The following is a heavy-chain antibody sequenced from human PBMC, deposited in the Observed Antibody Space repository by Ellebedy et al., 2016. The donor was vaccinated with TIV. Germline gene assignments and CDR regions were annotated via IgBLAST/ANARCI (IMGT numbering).Heavy chain of an antibody. J-gene: IGHJ4*02. CDR2: LDARVGST. Sequence: ASVKVSCKTSGYTFTNYYFHWIRQAPGRGLEWMGVLDARVGSTTYAQSLQGRVTITRDTSTRTVYMELRSLRFEDTAVYYCASVPSAGADFWGQGTRVTVSS. CDR1: GYTFTNYY. V-gene: IGHV1-46*01. CDR3: ASVPSAGADF. D-gene: IGHD4-17*01.